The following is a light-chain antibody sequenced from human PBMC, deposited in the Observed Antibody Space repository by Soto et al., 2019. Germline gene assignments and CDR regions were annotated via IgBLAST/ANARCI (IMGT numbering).Light chain of an antibody. J-gene: IGKJ1*01. Sequence: EIVLTQSPGTLSLSPGERATLSCRASQSVSSSYLAWYQQKPGQAPRLLIYGASSRATGIPDRFSGSGSGTDFTLTISRLEPEDFAVYYCQQSLTLGQGTKVDIK. V-gene: IGKV3-20*01. CDR3: QQSLT. CDR2: GAS. CDR1: QSVSSSY.